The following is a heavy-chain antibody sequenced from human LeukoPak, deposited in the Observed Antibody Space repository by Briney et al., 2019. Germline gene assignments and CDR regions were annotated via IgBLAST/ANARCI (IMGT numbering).Heavy chain of an antibody. J-gene: IGHJ4*02. Sequence: GGSLRLSCAASGFTFSSYSMNWVRQAPGKGLEWVSSISSSSSYIYYADSVKGRFTISRDNAKNSLYLQMNSLRAEDTAVYYCAKDRVAVAGTGAFDYWGQGTLVTVSS. CDR1: GFTFSSYS. V-gene: IGHV3-21*01. D-gene: IGHD6-19*01. CDR3: AKDRVAVAGTGAFDY. CDR2: ISSSSSYI.